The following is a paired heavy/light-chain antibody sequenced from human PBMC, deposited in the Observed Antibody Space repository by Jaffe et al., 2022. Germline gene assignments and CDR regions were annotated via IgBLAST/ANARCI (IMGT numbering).Heavy chain of an antibody. Sequence: EVQLVESGGGLVKPGGSLRLSCAASGFTFSNAWMSWVRQAPGKGLEWVGRIKSKTDGGTTDYAAPVKGRFTISRDDSKNTLYLQMNSLKTEDTAVYYCTTDLSHGVQGVIIGPYYYYYYMDVWGKGTTVTVSS. D-gene: IGHD3-10*01. CDR1: GFTFSNAW. CDR3: TTDLSHGVQGVIIGPYYYYYYMDV. V-gene: IGHV3-15*01. J-gene: IGHJ6*03. CDR2: IKSKTDGGTT.
Light chain of an antibody. CDR1: QSVSSY. CDR3: QQRSNWPPQYT. CDR2: DAS. V-gene: IGKV3-11*01. Sequence: EIVLTQSPATLSLSPGERATLSCRASQSVSSYLAWYQQKPGQAPRLLIYDASNRATGIPARFSGSGSGTDFTLTISSLEPEDFAVYYCQQRSNWPPQYTFGQGTKLEIK. J-gene: IGKJ2*01.